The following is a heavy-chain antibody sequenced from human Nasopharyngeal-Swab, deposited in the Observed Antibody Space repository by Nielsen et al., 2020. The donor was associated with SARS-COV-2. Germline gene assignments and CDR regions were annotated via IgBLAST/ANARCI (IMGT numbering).Heavy chain of an antibody. CDR1: GDSISGNFYF. Sequence: SETLSLTCTVSGDSISGNFYFWGWIRQPPGKGLEWIGSIFYSGSTYYNPSLKSRVTISLDTSKNQFSLNLNSVTAADTAVYYCAREGHYGASISLHDHWGQGTLVTVSS. CDR3: AREGHYGASISLHDH. J-gene: IGHJ4*02. CDR2: IFYSGST. D-gene: IGHD4/OR15-4a*01. V-gene: IGHV4-39*02.